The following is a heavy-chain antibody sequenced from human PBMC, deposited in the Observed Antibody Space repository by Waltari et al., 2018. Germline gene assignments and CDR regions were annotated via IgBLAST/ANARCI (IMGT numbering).Heavy chain of an antibody. Sequence: EGQLVQSGAEMKEPGESLKISCKGSGYSFTSYWIAWVRQLPGKGLEWMGIILLWKSDKKYSPSFQVKVSFSADKSINTVYLRWMGLKASDSAMYYCARPHRGAVHVFDIWGQGTMVTGSS. CDR3: ARPHRGAVHVFDI. CDR1: GYSFTSYW. V-gene: IGHV5-51*01. CDR2: ILLWKSDK. D-gene: IGHD3-10*01. J-gene: IGHJ3*02.